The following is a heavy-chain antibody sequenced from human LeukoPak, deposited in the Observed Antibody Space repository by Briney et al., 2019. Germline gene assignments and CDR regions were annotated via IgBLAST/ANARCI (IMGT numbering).Heavy chain of an antibody. Sequence: ASVKVSCKASGYTFTRYGMSRVRQAPGQGLEWMGGIIPIFGTANYAQKFQGRVTIIADKSTSTAYMELSSLRSEDTAVYYCARAEYSSSPGWDYYYYMDVWGKGTTVTVSS. J-gene: IGHJ6*03. D-gene: IGHD6-6*01. CDR1: GYTFTRYG. CDR3: ARAEYSSSPGWDYYYYMDV. CDR2: IIPIFGTA. V-gene: IGHV1-69*06.